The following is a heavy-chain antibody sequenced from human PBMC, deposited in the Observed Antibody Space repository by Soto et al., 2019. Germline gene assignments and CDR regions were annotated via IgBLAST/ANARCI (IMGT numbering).Heavy chain of an antibody. V-gene: IGHV1-18*01. J-gene: IGHJ3*02. CDR1: GYTFTNYG. Sequence: QAQLVQSGAEVKKPGASVNISCKASGYTFTNYGFIWVRQAPGHGLEWVGWISPYNGKTEYAQNLQGRVTMTRDKPTSTAYMELRSLSSDDTAVYYCARDIYGGNCCDAFDIWGQGPMVNVSS. CDR2: ISPYNGKT. D-gene: IGHD2-15*01. CDR3: ARDIYGGNCCDAFDI.